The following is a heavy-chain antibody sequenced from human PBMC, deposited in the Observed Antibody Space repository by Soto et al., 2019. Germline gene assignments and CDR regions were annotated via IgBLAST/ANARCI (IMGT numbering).Heavy chain of an antibody. V-gene: IGHV4-59*13. D-gene: IGHD3-3*01. J-gene: IGHJ6*02. CDR3: AGVTIDLEPYYGMDV. CDR2: IYYSGST. Sequence: PSETLSLTCTVSGGSISSYYWSWIRQPPGKGLEWIGYIYYSGSTNYNPSLKSRVTISVDTSKNQFSLKLSSVTAADTAVYYCAGVTIDLEPYYGMDVWGQGTTVTVSS. CDR1: GGSISSYY.